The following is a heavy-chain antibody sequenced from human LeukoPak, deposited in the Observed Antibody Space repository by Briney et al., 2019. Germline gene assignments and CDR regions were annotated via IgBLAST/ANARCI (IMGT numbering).Heavy chain of an antibody. CDR2: ISSSSSYI. D-gene: IGHD6-19*01. CDR3: ARARIAVAGTFGLFFDY. CDR1: GFTSSSYS. J-gene: IGHJ4*02. Sequence: PGGSLRLSCAASGFTSSSYSMNWVRQAPGKGLEWVSSISSSSSYIYYADSVKGRFTISRDNAKNSLYLQMNSLRAEDTAVYYCARARIAVAGTFGLFFDYWGQGTLVTVSS. V-gene: IGHV3-21*01.